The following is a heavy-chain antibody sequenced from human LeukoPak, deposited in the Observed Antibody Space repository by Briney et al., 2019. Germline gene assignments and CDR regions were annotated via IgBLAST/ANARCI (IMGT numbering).Heavy chain of an antibody. J-gene: IGHJ4*02. CDR1: GYTFTSYD. V-gene: IGHV1-8*01. Sequence: ASVKVSCKASGYTFTSYDINWVRQATGQGLEWMGWMNPNSGNTGYAQKFQGRVTMTRNTSISTAYMELSSLRSEDTAVYYCARVVTVVRGVMPRYYFDYWGQGTLVTVSS. CDR2: MNPNSGNT. D-gene: IGHD3-10*01. CDR3: ARVVTVVRGVMPRYYFDY.